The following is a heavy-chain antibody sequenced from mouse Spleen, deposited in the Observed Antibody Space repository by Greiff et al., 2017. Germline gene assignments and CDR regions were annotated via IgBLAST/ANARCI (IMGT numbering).Heavy chain of an antibody. CDR3: AGDYGSSYWYFDV. J-gene: IGHJ1*01. CDR2: IGPENGNT. V-gene: IGHV14-1*02. D-gene: IGHD1-1*01. CDR1: GFNIKDYY. Sequence: VQLQQSGAELVRPGALVKFSCKASGFNIKDYYMHWVKQTPEQGLEWIGWIGPENGNTIYAPKFQGKASITADTSSNTAYLQLSSLKSEDTAVDYCAGDYGSSYWYFDVWGAGTTVTVSS.